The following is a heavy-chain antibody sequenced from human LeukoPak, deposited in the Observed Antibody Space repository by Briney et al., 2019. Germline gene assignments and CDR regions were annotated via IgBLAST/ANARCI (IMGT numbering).Heavy chain of an antibody. V-gene: IGHV4-39*07. D-gene: IGHD1-26*01. Sequence: SETLSLTCTVSGGSISSSSYYWGWIRQPPGKGLEWIANIYYSGSTYFNPSLKSRVTISIDTSKNQLSLKLSSVTAADTAVYYCARRGLEWEPFDYWGQGTLVTVSS. J-gene: IGHJ4*02. CDR1: GGSISSSSYY. CDR3: ARRGLEWEPFDY. CDR2: IYYSGST.